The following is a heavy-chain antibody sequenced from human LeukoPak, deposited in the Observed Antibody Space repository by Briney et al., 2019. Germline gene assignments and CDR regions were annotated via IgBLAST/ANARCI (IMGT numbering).Heavy chain of an antibody. V-gene: IGHV4-30-2*01. CDR1: GGSISSGGYY. CDR3: ARFVGGAADY. D-gene: IGHD1-26*01. CDR2: IYHSGST. Sequence: SETLSLTCTVSGGSISSGGYYWSWIRQPPGKGLEWIGYIYHSGSTYYNPSLKSRVTISVDRSKNQFSLKLSSVTAADTAVYYCARFVGGAADYWGQGTLVTVSS. J-gene: IGHJ4*02.